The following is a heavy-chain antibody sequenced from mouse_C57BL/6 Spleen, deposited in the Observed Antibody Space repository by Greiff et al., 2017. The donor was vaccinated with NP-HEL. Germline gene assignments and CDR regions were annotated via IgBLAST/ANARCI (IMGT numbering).Heavy chain of an antibody. CDR2: ISSGSSTI. Sequence: EVKLVESGGGLVKPGGSLKLSCAASGFTFSDYGMHWVRQAPEKGLEWVAYISSGSSTIYYADTVKGRFTISRDNAKNTLFLQMTSLRAEYTAMYYCARAGDGYPWIAYWGQGTLVTVSA. J-gene: IGHJ3*01. CDR1: GFTFSDYG. CDR3: ARAGDGYPWIAY. V-gene: IGHV5-17*01. D-gene: IGHD2-3*01.